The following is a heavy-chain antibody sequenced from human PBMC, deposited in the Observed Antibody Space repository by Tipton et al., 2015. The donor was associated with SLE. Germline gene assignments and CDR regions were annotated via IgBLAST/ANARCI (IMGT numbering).Heavy chain of an antibody. CDR3: ARLYTSGWDDGFDI. CDR2: FYSGGSST. CDR1: GGSVSSGGYY. J-gene: IGHJ3*02. Sequence: LSLTCTVSGGSVSSGGYYWSWIRQHPGKGLEWVSLFYSGGSSTDYSASVRGRFTISRDNDKNSLYMQMQSLRAEDTAVYYCARLYTSGWDDGFDIWGQGTVVTVSS. V-gene: IGHV3-23*03. D-gene: IGHD6-19*01.